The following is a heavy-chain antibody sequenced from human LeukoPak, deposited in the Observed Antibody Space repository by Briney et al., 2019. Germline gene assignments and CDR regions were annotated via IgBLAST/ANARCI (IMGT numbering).Heavy chain of an antibody. CDR2: IKNGGGIK. CDR1: GFTFSCYC. CDR3: AKDAYSKGDF. Sequence: GGSLRLSCAASGFTFSCYCMSWVRQAPGKGLEWVADIKNGGGIKNYVDSVKGRFTITRDNAKNSLYLQMNSLRAEDTALYYCAKDAYSKGDFWGQGVLVTVSS. J-gene: IGHJ4*02. D-gene: IGHD6-13*01. V-gene: IGHV3-7*03.